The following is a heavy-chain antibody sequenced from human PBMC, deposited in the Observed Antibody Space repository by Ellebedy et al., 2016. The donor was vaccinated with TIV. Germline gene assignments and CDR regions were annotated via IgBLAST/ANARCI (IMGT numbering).Heavy chain of an antibody. CDR3: ARDPALPRGRFDT. J-gene: IGHJ5*02. V-gene: IGHV4-39*07. Sequence: MPGGSLRLSCTVSGGSISNSEYYWNWIRQPPGKGLEWIGSIYYSGSAYYNPSLKSRVTVSVDTSKNQFSLNLSSVTAADTAVYYCARDPALPRGRFDTWGQGTLVTVSS. CDR1: GGSISNSEYY. CDR2: IYYSGSA.